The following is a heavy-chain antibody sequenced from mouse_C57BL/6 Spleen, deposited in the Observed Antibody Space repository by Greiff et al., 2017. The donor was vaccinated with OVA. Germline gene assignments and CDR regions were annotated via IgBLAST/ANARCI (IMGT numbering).Heavy chain of an antibody. CDR1: GYTFTSYG. CDR3: AGYYGSSYRFAY. D-gene: IGHD1-1*01. CDR2: IYPRSGNT. J-gene: IGHJ3*01. V-gene: IGHV1-81*01. Sequence: VQLQQSGAELARPGASVKLSCKASGYTFTSYGISWVKQRTGQGLEWIGEIYPRSGNTYYNEKFKGKATLTADKSSSTAYMELRSLTSEDSAVYFCAGYYGSSYRFAYWGQGTLVTVSA.